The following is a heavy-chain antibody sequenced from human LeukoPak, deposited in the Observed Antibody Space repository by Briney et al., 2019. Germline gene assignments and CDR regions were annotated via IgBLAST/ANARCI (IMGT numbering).Heavy chain of an antibody. CDR3: AGNYGPYYFDY. J-gene: IGHJ4*02. Sequence: QPGRSLRLSCAASGFTFSNYGMHWVRQAPGKGLEGVAVIWYDGSNKYYADSVKGRFTISRDNSKNTLYLQRNSLRAEDTAVYYCAGNYGPYYFDYWGQGTLVTVSS. CDR1: GFTFSNYG. D-gene: IGHD3-10*01. V-gene: IGHV3-33*01. CDR2: IWYDGSNK.